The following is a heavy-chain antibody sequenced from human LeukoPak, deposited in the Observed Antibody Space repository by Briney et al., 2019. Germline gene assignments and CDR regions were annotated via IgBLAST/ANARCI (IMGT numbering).Heavy chain of an antibody. CDR3: AFGDLIVATISPFDY. D-gene: IGHD2-15*01. CDR2: MNPNSGST. Sequence: ASVKVSCKASGYTFTSYDINWVRQATGQGLEWMGWMNPNSGSTSYAEKVQGRFTMTRNTSINTAYMELSSLRSEDTAVYYCAFGDLIVATISPFDYWGQGILVSVSS. V-gene: IGHV1-8*01. CDR1: GYTFTSYD. J-gene: IGHJ4*02.